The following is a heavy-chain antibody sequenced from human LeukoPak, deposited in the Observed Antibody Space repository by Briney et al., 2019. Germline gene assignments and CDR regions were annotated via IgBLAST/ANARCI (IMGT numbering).Heavy chain of an antibody. CDR3: AKGGGDYVSWFDP. V-gene: IGHV3-30*18. CDR2: ISYDGSNK. CDR1: GFTFSSYG. J-gene: IGHJ5*02. D-gene: IGHD4-17*01. Sequence: GGSLRLSCAASGFTFSSYGMHWVRQAPGKGLEWVAVISYDGSNKYYADSVKGRLTISRDNSKNTLYLQMNSLRAEDTAVYYCAKGGGDYVSWFDPWGQGTLVTVSS.